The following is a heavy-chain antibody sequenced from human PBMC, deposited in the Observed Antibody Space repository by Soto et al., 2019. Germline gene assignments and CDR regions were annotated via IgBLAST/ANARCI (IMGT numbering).Heavy chain of an antibody. V-gene: IGHV4-39*01. D-gene: IGHD6-13*01. CDR2: IYYSGST. Sequence: QLQLQESGPGLVKPSETLSLTCTVSGGSISSSSYYWGWIRQPPGKGLGWIGSIYYSGSTYYNPSIKSRVTISVDTSKTQFSLKLSSVTAADTAVYYCARRGSSSWYGYWGQGTLVTVSS. CDR1: GGSISSSSYY. CDR3: ARRGSSSWYGY. J-gene: IGHJ4*02.